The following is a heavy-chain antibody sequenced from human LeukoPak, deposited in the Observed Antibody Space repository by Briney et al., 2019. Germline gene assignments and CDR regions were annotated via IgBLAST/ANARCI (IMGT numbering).Heavy chain of an antibody. V-gene: IGHV3-48*03. J-gene: IGHJ4*02. CDR3: ARGTPTTRDFDY. D-gene: IGHD4-11*01. CDR2: ISSRGTTI. Sequence: AGGSLRLSCAASGFTFNNYEMNWVRQPPGKGLEWIAYISSRGTTIDYAESVKGRFFISRDNAKNSLFLQMNSLRAEDTAVYYCARGTPTTRDFDYWGQGTLVTVSS. CDR1: GFTFNNYE.